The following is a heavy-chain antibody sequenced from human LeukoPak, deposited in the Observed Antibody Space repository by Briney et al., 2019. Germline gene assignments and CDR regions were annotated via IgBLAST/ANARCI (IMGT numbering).Heavy chain of an antibody. D-gene: IGHD3-9*01. CDR2: INHSGST. CDR3: AIEHYDILTGYYSPDYYYGMDA. Sequence: PSETLSLTCAVYGGSFSGYYWSWIRQPPGKGLEWIGEINHSGSTNYNPSLKSRVTISVDTSKNQFSLKLSSVTAADTAVYYCAIEHYDILTGYYSPDYYYGMDAWGKGTTVTVSS. CDR1: GGSFSGYY. J-gene: IGHJ6*04. V-gene: IGHV4-34*01.